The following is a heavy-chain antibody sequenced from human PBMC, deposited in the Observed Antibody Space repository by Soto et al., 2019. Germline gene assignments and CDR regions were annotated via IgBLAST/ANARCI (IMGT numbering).Heavy chain of an antibody. J-gene: IGHJ5*01. V-gene: IGHV4-30-4*01. CDR2: IYKSATT. CDR3: ARGRYCLTGRCFPNWFDS. D-gene: IGHD7-27*01. Sequence: QVQLLESGPGLVKPSQTLSLTCSVSGDSISNLDYFWAWIRQPPGQALEYIGYIYKSATTYYNPSFESRVAIAVYTSKSQFSLNVTSVTAADTAVYFCARGRYCLTGRCFPNWFDSWGQGALVTVSS. CDR1: GDSISNLDYF.